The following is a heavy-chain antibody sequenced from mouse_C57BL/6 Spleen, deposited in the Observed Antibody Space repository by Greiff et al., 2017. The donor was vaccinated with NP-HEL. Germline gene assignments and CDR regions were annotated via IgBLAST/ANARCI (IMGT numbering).Heavy chain of an antibody. CDR1: GFTFSSYG. V-gene: IGHV5-6*01. CDR2: ISSGGSYT. CDR3: ARQYGSSSFDY. J-gene: IGHJ2*01. D-gene: IGHD1-1*01. Sequence: DVQLVESGGDLVKPGGSLKLSCAASGFTFSSYGMSWVRQTPDKRLEWVATISSGGSYTYYPDSVKGRFTISRDNAKNTLYLQMSSLKSEDTAMYYCARQYGSSSFDYWGQGTTLTVSS.